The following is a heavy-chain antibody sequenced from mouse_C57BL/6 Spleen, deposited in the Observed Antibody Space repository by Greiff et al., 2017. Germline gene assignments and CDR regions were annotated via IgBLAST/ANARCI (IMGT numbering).Heavy chain of an antibody. V-gene: IGHV5-17*01. CDR2: ISSGSSTI. CDR1: GFTFSDYG. D-gene: IGHD4-1*01. J-gene: IGHJ3*01. CDR3: ATNWDGAWFAY. Sequence: DVKLVESGGGLVKPGGSLKLSCAASGFTFSDYGMHWVRQAPEKGLEWVAYISSGSSTIYYADTVKGRFTISRDNAKNTLFLQMTSLRSEDTAMYYCATNWDGAWFAYWGQGTLVTVSA.